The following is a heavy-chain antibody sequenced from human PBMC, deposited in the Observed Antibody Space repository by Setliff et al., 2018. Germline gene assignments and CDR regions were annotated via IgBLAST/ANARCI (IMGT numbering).Heavy chain of an antibody. CDR1: GGSISSYY. CDR2: IYYSGST. D-gene: IGHD4-17*01. CDR3: ARDPLTTNRRRAFDI. Sequence: SETLSLTCTVSGGSISSYYWSWIRQPPGKRLEWIGYIYYSGSTYYNPSLKSRVTISVDTSKNQFSLKLSSVTAADTAVYYCARDPLTTNRRRAFDIWGQGAMVTVSS. J-gene: IGHJ3*02. V-gene: IGHV4-59*12.